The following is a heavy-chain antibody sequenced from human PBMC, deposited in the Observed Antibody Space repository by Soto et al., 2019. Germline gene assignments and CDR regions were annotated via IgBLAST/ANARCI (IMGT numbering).Heavy chain of an antibody. D-gene: IGHD3-22*01. CDR2: ISSSGSTI. CDR1: GFTFSDYY. Sequence: PGGSLRLSCAASGFTFSDYYMSWIRQAPGKGLEWVSYISSSGSTIYYADSVKGRFTISRDNAKNSLYLQMNSLRAEDTAVYYCAGSSGTRHYYYYMDVWGKGTTVTVSS. J-gene: IGHJ6*03. V-gene: IGHV3-11*01. CDR3: AGSSGTRHYYYYMDV.